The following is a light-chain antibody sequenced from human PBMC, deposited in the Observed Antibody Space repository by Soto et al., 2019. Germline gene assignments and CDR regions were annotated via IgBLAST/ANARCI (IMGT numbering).Light chain of an antibody. CDR2: DAS. V-gene: IGKV3-15*01. CDR1: QSVSSN. CDR3: QQYGSSGT. Sequence: EIVMTQSPATLSVSPGERATLSCRASQSVSSNLAWYQQKPGQAPRLLIYDASTRAPGIPARFSGSGSGTEFTLTISSLQSEDFAVYYCQQYGSSGTFGQGTKVEIK. J-gene: IGKJ1*01.